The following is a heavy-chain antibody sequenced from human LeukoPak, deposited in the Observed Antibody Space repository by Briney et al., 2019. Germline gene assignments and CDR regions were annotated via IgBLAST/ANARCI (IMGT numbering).Heavy chain of an antibody. CDR3: ARNLVGRYYDSSGAKRFDP. Sequence: GESLKVSCKASGYTFTSYGISWVRQAPGQGLEWMGWISAYNGNTNYAQKLQGRVTMTTDTSTSTAYMELRSLRSDDTAVYYCARNLVGRYYDSSGAKRFDPWGQGTLVTVSS. D-gene: IGHD3-22*01. V-gene: IGHV1-18*01. J-gene: IGHJ5*02. CDR2: ISAYNGNT. CDR1: GYTFTSYG.